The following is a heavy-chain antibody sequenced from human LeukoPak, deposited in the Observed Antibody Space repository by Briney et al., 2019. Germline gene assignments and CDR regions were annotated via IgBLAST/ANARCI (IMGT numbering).Heavy chain of an antibody. V-gene: IGHV5-51*01. D-gene: IGHD2-8*01. J-gene: IGHJ4*02. CDR2: IYPGDSET. CDR3: ARRGNAFDY. CDR1: GYSFTSYW. Sequence: GSSLKISCQGFGYSFTSYWIGWVRQLPGKGVEWMGIIYPGDSETRYSPSFQGQVTISADKSISTAYLQWSSLRASDTAMYYCARRGNAFDYWGQGTLVTVSS.